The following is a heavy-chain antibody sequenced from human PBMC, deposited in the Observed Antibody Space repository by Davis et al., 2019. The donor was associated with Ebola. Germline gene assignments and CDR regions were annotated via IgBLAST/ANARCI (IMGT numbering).Heavy chain of an antibody. J-gene: IGHJ6*02. V-gene: IGHV4-59*08. CDR1: GGSISSYY. CDR3: ARHAGDYLWYSGYYYGMDV. CDR2: IYYSGST. D-gene: IGHD4-17*01. Sequence: MPSETLSLTCTVFGGSISSYYWSWIRQPPGKGLEWIGYIYYSGSTNYNPSLKSRVTISVDTSKNQFSLKLSSVTAADTAVYYCARHAGDYLWYSGYYYGMDVWGQGTTVTVSS.